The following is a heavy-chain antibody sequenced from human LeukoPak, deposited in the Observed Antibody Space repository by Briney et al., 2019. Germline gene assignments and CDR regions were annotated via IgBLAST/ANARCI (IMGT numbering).Heavy chain of an antibody. Sequence: GGSLRLSCAASGFTFSSYGMHWVRQAPGKGLEWVSYISSSGSTTQYADSVKGRFSISRDNAKNSLYLQLNSLRAEDTAVYYCASPRGVMTAGPFFDNWGQGTLVTVSS. D-gene: IGHD2-21*02. CDR3: ASPRGVMTAGPFFDN. CDR1: GFTFSSYG. V-gene: IGHV3-48*01. J-gene: IGHJ4*01. CDR2: ISSSGSTT.